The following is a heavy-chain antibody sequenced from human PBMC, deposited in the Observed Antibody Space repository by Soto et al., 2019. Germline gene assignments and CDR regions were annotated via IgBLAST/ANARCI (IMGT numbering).Heavy chain of an antibody. Sequence: PVGSLRLSCTTSGFLFNTYAMHWVRQAPGKGLEWVAVMSHDGKNTYYADSVKGRFTISRDNSKNTLYLQMNSLRTDDTAVYYCARPGSGYDVLTGHYFYYFHAMDVWGQGTTVTVSS. CDR2: MSHDGKNT. CDR1: GFLFNTYA. CDR3: ARPGSGYDVLTGHYFYYFHAMDV. D-gene: IGHD3-9*01. V-gene: IGHV3-30*04. J-gene: IGHJ6*02.